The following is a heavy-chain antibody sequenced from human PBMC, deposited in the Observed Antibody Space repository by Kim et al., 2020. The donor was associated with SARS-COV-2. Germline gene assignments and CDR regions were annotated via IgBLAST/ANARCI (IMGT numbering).Heavy chain of an antibody. D-gene: IGHD6-6*01. V-gene: IGHV1-69*13. CDR3: ARLPYRQLAPVDY. CDR1: GGTFSSYA. CDR2: IIPIFGTA. J-gene: IGHJ4*02. Sequence: SVKVSCKASGGTFSSYAISWVRQAPGQGLEWMGGIIPIFGTANYAQKFQGRVTITADESTSTAYMELSSLRSEDTAVYYCARLPYRQLAPVDYWGQGTLVTVSS.